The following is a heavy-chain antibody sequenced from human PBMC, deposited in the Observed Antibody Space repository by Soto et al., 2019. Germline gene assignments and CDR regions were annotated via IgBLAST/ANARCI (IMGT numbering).Heavy chain of an antibody. D-gene: IGHD6-19*01. Sequence: EVQLLESGGGLVQPGGSLRLSCAVSGFTFSSHAMSWFRQAPGKGLECVSSITGSGDSTYYADSVKGRFTISRAKSKSTLYLQMNSLRAEDTAVYYCAKDLQFSGWLSAQTFEYWGQGTQVTVSS. J-gene: IGHJ4*02. V-gene: IGHV3-23*01. CDR1: GFTFSSHA. CDR2: ITGSGDST. CDR3: AKDLQFSGWLSAQTFEY.